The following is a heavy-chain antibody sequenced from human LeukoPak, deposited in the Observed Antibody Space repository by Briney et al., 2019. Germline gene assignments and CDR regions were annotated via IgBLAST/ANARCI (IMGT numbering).Heavy chain of an antibody. V-gene: IGHV3-23*01. Sequence: GGSLRLSCAASGFTFSNYAMIWVRQAPGKGLEWVSVIIGTGAKTHYADSVKGRFTISRDNAKSTLYLQMNSLRAEDTAVYYCAKTEDVIVPAATDVWGRGTTVTVSS. CDR1: GFTFSNYA. D-gene: IGHD2-2*01. CDR2: IIGTGAKT. J-gene: IGHJ6*04. CDR3: AKTEDVIVPAATDV.